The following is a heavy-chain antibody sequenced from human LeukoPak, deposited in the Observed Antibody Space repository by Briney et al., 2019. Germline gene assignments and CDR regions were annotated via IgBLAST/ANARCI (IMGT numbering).Heavy chain of an antibody. J-gene: IGHJ4*02. CDR3: ARVPRDFWSGSNEGDITPGPVFTLDY. CDR2: ICSGGST. CDR1: GFTVSSNY. Sequence: GGSLRLSCAGSGFTVSSNYMSWVRQAPGKGLEWVSVICSGGSTYYADSVKGRFTISRDNSKNTLYLQMNSLRAEDTAVYYCARVPRDFWSGSNEGDITPGPVFTLDYSGQGTLVTVSS. D-gene: IGHD3-3*01. V-gene: IGHV3-53*01.